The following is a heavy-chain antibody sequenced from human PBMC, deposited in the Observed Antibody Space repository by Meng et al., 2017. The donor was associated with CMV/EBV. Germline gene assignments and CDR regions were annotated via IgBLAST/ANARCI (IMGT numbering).Heavy chain of an antibody. CDR2: IYWDDDK. Sequence: QIPLKESGPTPVKPTQTRTLTCTFSGFSLSTSGVGVDWIRQPPGKALEWLALIYWDDDKRYSPSLKSRLTITKDTSKNQVVLTMTNMDPVDTATYYCARIAAAGRFDYWGQGTLVTVSS. D-gene: IGHD6-13*01. CDR3: ARIAAAGRFDY. J-gene: IGHJ4*02. CDR1: GFSLSTSGVG. V-gene: IGHV2-5*02.